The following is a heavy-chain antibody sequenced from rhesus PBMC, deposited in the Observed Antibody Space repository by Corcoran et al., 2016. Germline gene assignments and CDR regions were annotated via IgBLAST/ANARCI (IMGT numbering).Heavy chain of an antibody. CDR1: GGSISSSY. J-gene: IGHJ4*01. D-gene: IGHD4-23*01. CDR3: ARGGSNYVGYFDY. CDR2: IYGSGSST. Sequence: QLQLQESGPGLVKPSETLSVTCAVSGGSISSSYWSWIRQAPGKGLEWIGYIYGSGSSTHYTPSLKSRVTLSVDTSKNQLSLKLSSVTTADTAVYYCARGGSNYVGYFDYWGQGVLVTVSS. V-gene: IGHV4-169*01.